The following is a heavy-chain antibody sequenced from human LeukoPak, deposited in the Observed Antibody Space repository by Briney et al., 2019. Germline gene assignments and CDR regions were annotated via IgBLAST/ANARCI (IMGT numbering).Heavy chain of an antibody. CDR3: ARSPQLLGWFDP. V-gene: IGHV1-69*04. Sequence: SVKVSCKASGGTFSSYAISWVRQAPGQVLEWMGRIIPILGIANYAQKFQGRVTITADKSTSTAYMELSSLRSEDTAVYYCARSPQLLGWFDPWGQGTLVTVSS. D-gene: IGHD2-2*01. CDR1: GGTFSSYA. CDR2: IIPILGIA. J-gene: IGHJ5*02.